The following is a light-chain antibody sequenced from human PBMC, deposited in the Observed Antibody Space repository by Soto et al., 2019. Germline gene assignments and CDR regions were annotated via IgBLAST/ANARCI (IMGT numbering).Light chain of an antibody. CDR3: QQYYSWPRLT. CDR1: QSVGSS. Sequence: ETMMTQSPATLSVPPGESATLSCRASQSVGSSLAWYQQKPGQAPRLLIYGASTRATDIPTRFSGSGFGTEFTLSVSSLQSEDSAVYYCQQYYSWPRLTFGGGTKVEIK. CDR2: GAS. V-gene: IGKV3-15*01. J-gene: IGKJ4*01.